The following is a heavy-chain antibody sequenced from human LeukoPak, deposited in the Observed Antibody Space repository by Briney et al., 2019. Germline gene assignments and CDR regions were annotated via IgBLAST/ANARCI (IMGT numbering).Heavy chain of an antibody. J-gene: IGHJ4*02. V-gene: IGHV4-61*02. CDR1: GGSISSGSYY. Sequence: SETLSLTCTVSGGSISSGSYYWSWIRQPAGKGLEWIGRIYTSGSTNYNPSLKSRVTISVDTSKNQFSPKLSSVTAADTAVYYCARGSYPGWYNGEFDYWGQGTLVPVSS. D-gene: IGHD6-19*01. CDR3: ARGSYPGWYNGEFDY. CDR2: IYTSGST.